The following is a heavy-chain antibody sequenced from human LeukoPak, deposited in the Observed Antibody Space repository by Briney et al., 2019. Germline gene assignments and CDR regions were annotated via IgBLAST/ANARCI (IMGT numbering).Heavy chain of an antibody. D-gene: IGHD1-26*01. Sequence: PGESLRLSCAASGFTFTTYWMSWVRQLPGKGLEWVSAISGSGGSTYYADSVKGRFTISRDNSKNTLYLQMNSLRAEDTAVYYCAKDMGGRVDNAFDIWGQGTMVTVSS. CDR1: GFTFTTYW. V-gene: IGHV3-23*01. CDR2: ISGSGGST. J-gene: IGHJ3*02. CDR3: AKDMGGRVDNAFDI.